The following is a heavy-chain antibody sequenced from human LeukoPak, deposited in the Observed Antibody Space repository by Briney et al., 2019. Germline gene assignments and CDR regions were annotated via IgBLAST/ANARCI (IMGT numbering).Heavy chain of an antibody. J-gene: IGHJ4*02. CDR1: DGSLDIYY. V-gene: IGHV4-34*12. Sequence: PSETLSLTCGASDGSLDIYYWMFVRQPPGKGLQWIGEIIYRGSPYYHPSLKSRVTISIDASQRHVSLTLNSVTAADTAVYYCATYGGDWKFDSWGQGTLVTVSS. D-gene: IGHD2-21*01. CDR2: IIYRGSP. CDR3: ATYGGDWKFDS.